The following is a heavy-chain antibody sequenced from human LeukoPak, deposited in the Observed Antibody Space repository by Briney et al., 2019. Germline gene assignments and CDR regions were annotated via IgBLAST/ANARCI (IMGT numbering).Heavy chain of an antibody. CDR1: GGSISSSSYY. V-gene: IGHV4-39*01. J-gene: IGHJ5*02. D-gene: IGHD3-10*01. CDR3: ARPRRHYYGSRGDDWFDP. CDR2: IYYSGST. Sequence: SETLSLTCTVSGGSISSSSYYCGWIRQPPGKGLEWIGSIYYSGSTYYNPSLKSRVTISVDTSKNQFSLKLSSVTAADTAVYYCARPRRHYYGSRGDDWFDPLGQGTLVTVSS.